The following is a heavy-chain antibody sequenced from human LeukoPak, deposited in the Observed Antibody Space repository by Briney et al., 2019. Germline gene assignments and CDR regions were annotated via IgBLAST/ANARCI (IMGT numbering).Heavy chain of an antibody. V-gene: IGHV4-59*08. J-gene: IGHJ4*02. D-gene: IGHD4-17*01. CDR2: IYYSGST. Sequence: SETLSLTCTVSGGSISSYYWSWIRQPPGKGLEWIGYIYYSGSTYYNPSLKSRVTISVDTSKNQFSLKLSSVTAADTAVYYCARGGNGDYVHYFDYWGQGTLVTVSS. CDR3: ARGGNGDYVHYFDY. CDR1: GGSISSYY.